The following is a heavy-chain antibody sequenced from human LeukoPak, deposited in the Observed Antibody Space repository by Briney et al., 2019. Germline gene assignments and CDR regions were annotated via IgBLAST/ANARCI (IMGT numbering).Heavy chain of an antibody. V-gene: IGHV3-11*01. CDR2: ISSSGSTI. Sequence: PGGSLRLSCAASGFTFSDYYMSWIGQAPGKGLEWVSYISSSGSTIYYADSVKGRFTISRDNAKNSLYLQMTSLRAEDTAVYYCARSTGNRAAALPNWFDPWGQGTLVTVSS. CDR3: ARSTGNRAAALPNWFDP. D-gene: IGHD6-13*01. CDR1: GFTFSDYY. J-gene: IGHJ5*02.